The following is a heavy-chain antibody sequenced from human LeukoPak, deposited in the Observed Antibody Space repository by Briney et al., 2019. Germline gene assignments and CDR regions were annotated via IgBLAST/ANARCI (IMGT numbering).Heavy chain of an antibody. V-gene: IGHV6-1*01. CDR3: ARDPVGGSTIFDY. Sequence: SQTLSLACAISGDSVSSNSAAWNWIRQSPSRGLEWLGRTYYRSKWYYDYAVAVKSRISINPDTSKNQFSLQLSSVTPEDTAVYYCARDPVGGSTIFDYWGQGTLVTVSS. CDR2: TYYRSKWYY. CDR1: GDSVSSNSAA. J-gene: IGHJ4*02. D-gene: IGHD1-26*01.